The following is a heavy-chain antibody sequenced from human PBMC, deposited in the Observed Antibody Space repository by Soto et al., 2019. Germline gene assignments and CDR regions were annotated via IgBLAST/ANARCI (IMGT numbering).Heavy chain of an antibody. J-gene: IGHJ5*02. V-gene: IGHV4-30-2*01. CDR1: GGSISSGGYS. Sequence: SETLSLTCAVSGGSISSGGYSWIWLRQTPGKGLEWIGYIYHSGSTYYTPSLKSRVTIPVDRSKNQFSLKLSSVTAADTAVHSCVRYNYRSGVLDPWRQGTLVTVSS. CDR3: VRYNYRSGVLDP. CDR2: IYHSGST. D-gene: IGHD3-10*01.